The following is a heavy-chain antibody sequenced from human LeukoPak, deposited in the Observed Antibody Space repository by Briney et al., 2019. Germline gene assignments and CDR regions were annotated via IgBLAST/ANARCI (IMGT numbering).Heavy chain of an antibody. D-gene: IGHD3-9*01. J-gene: IGHJ4*02. V-gene: IGHV3-30*03. CDR3: AISVDILTA. CDR2: ISYGGSNK. Sequence: GGSLRLSCAASGFTFSSYGMHWVRQAPGKGLEWVAVISYGGSNKYYADSVKGRFTISRDNSKNTLYLQMNSLRAEDTAVYYCAISVDILTAWGQGTLVTVSS. CDR1: GFTFSSYG.